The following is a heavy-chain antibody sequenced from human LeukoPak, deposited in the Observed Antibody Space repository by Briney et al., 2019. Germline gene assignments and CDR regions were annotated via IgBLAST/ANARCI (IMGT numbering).Heavy chain of an antibody. D-gene: IGHD3-10*01. J-gene: IGHJ5*02. CDR3: AKDYYGSGSYYNPWFDP. CDR1: GFTFSSYA. Sequence: GGSLRLSCAASGFTFSSYAVHWVRQAPGKGLEWVAVISYDGSNKYYADSVKGRFTISRDNSKNTLYLQMNSLRAGDTAVYYCAKDYYGSGSYYNPWFDPWGQGTLVTVSS. V-gene: IGHV3-30*04. CDR2: ISYDGSNK.